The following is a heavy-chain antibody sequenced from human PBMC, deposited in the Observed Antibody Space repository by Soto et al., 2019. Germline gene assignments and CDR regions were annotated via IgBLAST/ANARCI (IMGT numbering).Heavy chain of an antibody. CDR1: GGSISGYY. V-gene: IGHV4-59*08. CDR3: TRHEVVPVIRNGMGV. D-gene: IGHD2-21*02. CDR2: IYYGGTT. J-gene: IGHJ6*02. Sequence: PSETLSLTCTVSGGSISGYYWSWIRQPPGKGLEWIGYIYYGGTTNYNPSLKSRVTISVDTSNNQFSLKLSSMTAADTAVYYCTRHEVVPVIRNGMGVWGQGTTVT.